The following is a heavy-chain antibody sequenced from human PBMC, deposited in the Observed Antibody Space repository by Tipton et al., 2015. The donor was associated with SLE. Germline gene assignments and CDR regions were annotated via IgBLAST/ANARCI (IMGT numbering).Heavy chain of an antibody. CDR2: IYYSGST. CDR1: GGSISSHY. J-gene: IGHJ4*02. D-gene: IGHD3-10*01. Sequence: TLSLTCTVSGGSISSHYWSWIRQPPGKGLEWIGSIYYSGSTYYNPSLKSRVTISVDTSKNQFSLKLSSVTAADTAVYYCARRLYGSGRFDYWGQGTLVTVSS. CDR3: ARRLYGSGRFDY. V-gene: IGHV4-59*05.